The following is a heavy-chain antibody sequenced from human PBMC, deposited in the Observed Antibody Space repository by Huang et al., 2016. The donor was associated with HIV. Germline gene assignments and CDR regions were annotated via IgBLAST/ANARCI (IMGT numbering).Heavy chain of an antibody. V-gene: IGHV4-39*01. J-gene: IGHJ6*03. Sequence: QLQLQESGPGLVKPSETLSLTCTVSGGSIGSSGYYWGLIRQSPGKGLEWIGSIYYIGNGYYNPSLKSRVTMSVDRSSNQFSLKMHSVTAAETAVYYCASRTTVTTTSNYHYFYMDVWGKGTTVIVSS. CDR1: GGSIGSSGYY. CDR2: IYYIGNG. D-gene: IGHD4-17*01. CDR3: ASRTTVTTTSNYHYFYMDV.